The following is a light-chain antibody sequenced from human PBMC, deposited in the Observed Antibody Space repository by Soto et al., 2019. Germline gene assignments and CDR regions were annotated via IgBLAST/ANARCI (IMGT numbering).Light chain of an antibody. V-gene: IGLV2-23*01. J-gene: IGLJ2*01. Sequence: QSVLTQPASVSGSPGQSITISCTGTSSDVGSYRFVSWYQHHPGKAPKVMIYEGNKRPSGVSNRFSGSKSGNTASLTISGLQAEDEAEYYCCSYAGSSTMVFGGGTKVTVL. CDR1: SSDVGSYRF. CDR3: CSYAGSSTMV. CDR2: EGN.